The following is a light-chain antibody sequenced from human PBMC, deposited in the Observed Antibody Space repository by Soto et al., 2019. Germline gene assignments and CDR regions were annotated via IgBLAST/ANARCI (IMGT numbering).Light chain of an antibody. V-gene: IGKV1-5*03. CDR1: QTISSW. Sequence: DIQMTQSPSTLSASVGDRVTITCRASQTISSWLAWYQKKPGKAPKLLVYEASTLESGVPSRFSGSGSGTELTLTISSLQPDDFATYYCQQCKSYSYTFGQGTKVDIK. J-gene: IGKJ2*01. CDR3: QQCKSYSYT. CDR2: EAS.